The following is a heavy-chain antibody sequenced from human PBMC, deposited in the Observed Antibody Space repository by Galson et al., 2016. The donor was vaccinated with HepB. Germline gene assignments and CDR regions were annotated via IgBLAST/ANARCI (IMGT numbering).Heavy chain of an antibody. Sequence: SVKVSCKASGSTFTRYGISWVRQAPGQGLEWMGWISTYNGNTNYAQKFQGRVTMTTDTSTSTADMELRSLRSDDTAVYYCARGGLVTAIPHFQFWGQGTLVTVSS. J-gene: IGHJ1*01. V-gene: IGHV1-18*04. D-gene: IGHD2-21*02. CDR2: ISTYNGNT. CDR1: GSTFTRYG. CDR3: ARGGLVTAIPHFQF.